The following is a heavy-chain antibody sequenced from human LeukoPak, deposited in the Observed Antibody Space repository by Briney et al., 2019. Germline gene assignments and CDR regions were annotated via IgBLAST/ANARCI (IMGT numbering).Heavy chain of an antibody. D-gene: IGHD3-10*01. J-gene: IGHJ3*02. V-gene: IGHV3-23*01. Sequence: PGGSLRLSCAASGFTFSSYGMSWVRQAPGKGLEWVSAISGSGGSTYYADSVKGRFTISRDNSKNTLYLQMNSLRAEDTAVYYCARDPEPNYGLGAFDIWGQGTMVTVSS. CDR2: ISGSGGST. CDR1: GFTFSSYG. CDR3: ARDPEPNYGLGAFDI.